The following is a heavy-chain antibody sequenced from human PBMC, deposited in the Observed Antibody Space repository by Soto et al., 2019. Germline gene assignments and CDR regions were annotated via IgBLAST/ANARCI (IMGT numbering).Heavy chain of an antibody. CDR1: GGSFRNFY. CDR2: IYNSGST. J-gene: IGHJ4*02. CDR3: ARRYGGHFDY. V-gene: IGHV4-59*12. D-gene: IGHD4-17*01. Sequence: PSETLSPTCTVSGGSFRNFYWSWIRQPPGKGLEWIGYIYNSGSTNYNPSLKSRVTILVDTSKTQFSLKLSSVTAADTAVYYCARRYGGHFDYWGQGTLVTVSS.